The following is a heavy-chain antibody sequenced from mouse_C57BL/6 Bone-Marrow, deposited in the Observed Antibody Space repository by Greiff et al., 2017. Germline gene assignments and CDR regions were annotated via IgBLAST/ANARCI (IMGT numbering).Heavy chain of an antibody. CDR1: GFTFTDYY. J-gene: IGHJ2*01. D-gene: IGHD2-4*01. V-gene: IGHV7-3*01. Sequence: EVQGVESGGGLVQPGGSLSLSCAASGFTFTDYYMSWVRQPPGKALAWLGFIRNTANGYTTEYSASVKGRFTISRDNSQSILYLQMNALRAEDSATYYCARRGNYDYGGPYFDYWGQGTTLTVSS. CDR3: ARRGNYDYGGPYFDY. CDR2: IRNTANGYTT.